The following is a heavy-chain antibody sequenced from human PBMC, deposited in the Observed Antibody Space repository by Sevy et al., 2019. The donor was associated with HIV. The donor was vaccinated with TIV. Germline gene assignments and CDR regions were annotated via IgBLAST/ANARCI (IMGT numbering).Heavy chain of an antibody. CDR2: SSNSGTTI. CDR1: GFTFSSYE. V-gene: IGHV3-48*03. Sequence: GGSLRLSCAASGFTFSSYEMNWVRRAPGKGLEWVSCSSNSGTTIAYSDSVRGRFSISRDNARNSLYLQMNSLRAEDTAVYYCARDLPPSATTVAHFDYWGQGTLVTVSS. D-gene: IGHD4-17*01. J-gene: IGHJ4*02. CDR3: ARDLPPSATTVAHFDY.